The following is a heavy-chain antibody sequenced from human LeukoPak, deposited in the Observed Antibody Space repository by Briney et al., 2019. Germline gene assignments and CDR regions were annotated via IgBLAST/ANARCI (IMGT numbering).Heavy chain of an antibody. D-gene: IGHD2-2*02. J-gene: IGHJ4*02. CDR3: ARPIYCSSTSCYTPPYFDY. V-gene: IGHV1-18*01. CDR2: ISAYNGNT. CDR1: GYTFTSYG. Sequence: ASVKVSCKASGYTFTSYGISWVRQAPGQGLEWMGWISAYNGNTNYAQKLQGRVTMTTDTSTSTAYMELRSLRSDDTAVYYCARPIYCSSTSCYTPPYFDYWGQGTLVTVSS.